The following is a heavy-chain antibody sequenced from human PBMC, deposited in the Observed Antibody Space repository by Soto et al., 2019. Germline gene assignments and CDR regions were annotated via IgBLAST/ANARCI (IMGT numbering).Heavy chain of an antibody. Sequence: PVKVSCKASGGTFSSYAISWVRQAPGQGLEWMGGIIPIFGTANYAQKFQGRVTITADKSTSTAYMELSSLRSEDTAVYYCARGAPQLGYCSSTSCYALDYYGMDVWGQGTTVTVSS. CDR3: ARGAPQLGYCSSTSCYALDYYGMDV. J-gene: IGHJ6*02. D-gene: IGHD2-2*01. V-gene: IGHV1-69*06. CDR1: GGTFSSYA. CDR2: IIPIFGTA.